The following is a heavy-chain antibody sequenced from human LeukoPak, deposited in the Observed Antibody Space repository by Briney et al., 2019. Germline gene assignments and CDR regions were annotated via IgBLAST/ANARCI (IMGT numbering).Heavy chain of an antibody. V-gene: IGHV3-21*01. Sequence: GGSLRLSCAASGFTFSSDSMNAVRQAPGKGLEWVSSISSSRSYIYYADSVKGRFTISRDNAKNSLYLQMNSLRAEDTAVYYCARDRLVRGVDFDYWGQGTLVTVSS. D-gene: IGHD3-10*01. CDR3: ARDRLVRGVDFDY. J-gene: IGHJ4*02. CDR1: GFTFSSDS. CDR2: ISSSRSYI.